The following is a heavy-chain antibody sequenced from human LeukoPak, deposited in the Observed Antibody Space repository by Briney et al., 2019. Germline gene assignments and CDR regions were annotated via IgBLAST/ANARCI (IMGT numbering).Heavy chain of an antibody. Sequence: GGSLRLSCAASGFTFSSYAMHWVRQAPGKGLEWVAVISYDGSNKYYADSVKGRFTISRDNSKNTLYLQMNSLRAEDTAVYYCAKEGRSDKEYYFDYWGQGTLVTVSS. CDR1: GFTFSSYA. CDR3: AKEGRSDKEYYFDY. CDR2: ISYDGSNK. J-gene: IGHJ4*02. V-gene: IGHV3-30*04.